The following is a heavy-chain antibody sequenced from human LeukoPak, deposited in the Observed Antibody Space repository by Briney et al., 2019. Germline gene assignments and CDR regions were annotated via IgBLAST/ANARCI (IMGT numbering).Heavy chain of an antibody. Sequence: PGGSLRLSCATSGFTFKNYAMNWVRQAPGKGLEWVSSISGDSSDIYYADSVMGRSTISRDNAKNLLYLQMNSLRAEDTAVYYCATLTYYYDSSGYFYFDYWGQGTLVTVSS. D-gene: IGHD3-22*01. CDR1: GFTFKNYA. J-gene: IGHJ4*02. CDR3: ATLTYYYDSSGYFYFDY. CDR2: ISGDSSDI. V-gene: IGHV3-21*01.